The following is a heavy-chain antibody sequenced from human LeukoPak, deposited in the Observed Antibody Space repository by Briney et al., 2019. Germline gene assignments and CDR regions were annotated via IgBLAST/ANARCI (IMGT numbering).Heavy chain of an antibody. J-gene: IGHJ4*02. CDR2: INPNSGGT. CDR3: ATWLNYYDSSGYRYYFDY. D-gene: IGHD3-22*01. CDR1: GYTFTGYY. V-gene: IGHV1-2*02. Sequence: ASVKVSCKASGYTFTGYYMHWVRQAPGQGLEWMGWINPNSGGTNYAQKFQGRVTMTRDTSISTAYMELSRLRSDDTAVYYCATWLNYYDSSGYRYYFDYWGQGTLVTVSS.